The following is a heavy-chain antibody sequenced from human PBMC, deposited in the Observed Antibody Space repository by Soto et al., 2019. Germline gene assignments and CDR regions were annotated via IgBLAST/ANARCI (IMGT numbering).Heavy chain of an antibody. J-gene: IGHJ4*02. CDR3: ARGSYYSGWV. D-gene: IGHD6-19*01. CDR2: TYYRSKWYS. Sequence: SPTPSLTCPISPPTVSRLGTACPCTAQSPSRGLEGLRRTYYRSKWYSDYAVSVKSRITINPDTSKNQFSRQLNSVSPEDTAVYYCARGSYYSGWVWGQGTRVTVSS. V-gene: IGHV6-1*01. CDR1: PPTVSRLGTA.